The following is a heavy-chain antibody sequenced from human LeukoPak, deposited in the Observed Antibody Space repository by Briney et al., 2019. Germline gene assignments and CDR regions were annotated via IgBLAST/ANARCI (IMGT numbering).Heavy chain of an antibody. CDR3: ARGLKLGY. CDR2: INPNSGDT. CDR1: GYIFTGYY. D-gene: IGHD3-16*01. V-gene: IGHV1-2*02. Sequence: ASVKVSCKASGYIFTGYYMHWVRQAPGQGLEWMGWINPNSGDTNYAQKFQGRVTMTRDTSISTAYMELSRLRSDDTAVYYCARGLKLGYWGQGTLVTVSS. J-gene: IGHJ4*02.